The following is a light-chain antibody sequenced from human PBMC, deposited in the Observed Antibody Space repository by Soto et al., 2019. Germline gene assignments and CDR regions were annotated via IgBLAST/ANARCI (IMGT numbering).Light chain of an antibody. J-gene: IGKJ4*01. CDR1: QSISSY. CDR3: RQSYSIPFS. Sequence: DIQMTQSPSSLSASVGDRVTITCRTSQSISSYLNWYQLKPGKAPKLLIYASSYLQSGVPSRFSGSGSVTDFTLTISSLQAEDFASYCCRQSYSIPFSFGGGTKVEIK. V-gene: IGKV1-39*01. CDR2: ASS.